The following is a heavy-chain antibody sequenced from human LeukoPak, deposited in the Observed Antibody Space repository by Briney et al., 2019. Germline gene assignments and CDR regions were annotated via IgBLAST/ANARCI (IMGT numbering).Heavy chain of an antibody. Sequence: PGGSLRLSCAASGFTFSTYAMSWVRQAPGKGLEWVSTISGSGDTTYYADSVKGRFTISRDNLKNTLYVQMNSLRVEDTAVYYCAKGHSAHGTGFDYWGQGTLVIVSS. D-gene: IGHD1-1*01. CDR2: ISGSGDTT. V-gene: IGHV3-23*01. CDR1: GFTFSTYA. CDR3: AKGHSAHGTGFDY. J-gene: IGHJ4*02.